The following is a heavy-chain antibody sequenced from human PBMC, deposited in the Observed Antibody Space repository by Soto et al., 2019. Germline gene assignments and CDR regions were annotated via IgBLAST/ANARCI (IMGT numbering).Heavy chain of an antibody. D-gene: IGHD1-1*01. CDR1: GFTFSSYW. CDR3: AKGHGRLEPVY. CDR2: INSGGS. J-gene: IGHJ4*02. V-gene: IGHV3-74*03. Sequence: GGSLRLSCAASGFTFSSYWMNWVRQAPGKGLVFVSGINSGGSVYADSVKGRFTISRDTAKNTLYLDMNSLRVEDTAVYYCAKGHGRLEPVYWGQGALVTVSS.